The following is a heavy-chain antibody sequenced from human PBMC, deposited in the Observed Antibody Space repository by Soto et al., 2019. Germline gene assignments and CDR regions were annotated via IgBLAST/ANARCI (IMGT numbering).Heavy chain of an antibody. CDR2: INPSGGST. V-gene: IGHV1-46*01. D-gene: IGHD3-3*01. CDR1: GYTFTSYY. J-gene: IGHJ4*02. Sequence: VSCKASGYTFTSYYMHWVRQAPGQGLEWMGIINPSGGSTSYAQKFQGRVTMTRDTSTSTVYMELSSLRSEDTAVYYCARGKGSGYDFWSGYYVFDYWGQGTLVTVSS. CDR3: ARGKGSGYDFWSGYYVFDY.